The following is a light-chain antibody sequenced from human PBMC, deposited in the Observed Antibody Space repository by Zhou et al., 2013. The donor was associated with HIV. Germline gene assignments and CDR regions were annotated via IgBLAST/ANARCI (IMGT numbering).Light chain of an antibody. V-gene: IGKV1-8*01. CDR3: QQYYDYPRT. CDR2: GAS. CDR1: LNLYTN. Sequence: AIQMTQSPSSFSASTGDRVTLTCRASLNLYTNLAWYQQKPGKAPNLLVYGASILQSGVPSRFSGNGSGTDFALIIDCLQSEDFATYYCQQYYDYPRTFGQGTKLEV. J-gene: IGKJ1*01.